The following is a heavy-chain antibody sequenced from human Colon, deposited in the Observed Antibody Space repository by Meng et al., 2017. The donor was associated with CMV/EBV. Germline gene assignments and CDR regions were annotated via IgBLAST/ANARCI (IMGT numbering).Heavy chain of an antibody. Sequence: GESLKISCAASGFTFSTYSMNWVRQAPGKGLEWVLSISHTSDIYYADSLKGRFTVSRDNAKNSVFLQMDSLTAEDTAVYYCARGWPPDYWDQGTLVTVSS. J-gene: IGHJ4*02. V-gene: IGHV3-21*06. CDR3: ARGWPPDY. CDR2: ISHTSDI. CDR1: GFTFSTYS. D-gene: IGHD6-13*01.